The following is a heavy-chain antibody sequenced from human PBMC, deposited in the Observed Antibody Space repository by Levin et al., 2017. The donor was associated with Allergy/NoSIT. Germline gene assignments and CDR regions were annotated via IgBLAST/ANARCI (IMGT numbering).Heavy chain of an antibody. J-gene: IGHJ2*01. D-gene: IGHD5-12*01. CDR2: ISYDGSNK. Sequence: GESLKISCAASGFTFSSYAMHWVRQAPGKGLEWVAVISYDGSNKYYADSVKGRFTISRDNSKNTLYLQMNSLRAEDTAVYYCARDPLSPSGYDWDWYFDLWGRGTLVTVSS. V-gene: IGHV3-30-3*01. CDR3: ARDPLSPSGYDWDWYFDL. CDR1: GFTFSSYA.